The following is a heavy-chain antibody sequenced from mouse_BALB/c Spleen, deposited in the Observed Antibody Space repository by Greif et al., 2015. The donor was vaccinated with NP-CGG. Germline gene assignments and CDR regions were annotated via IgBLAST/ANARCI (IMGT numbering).Heavy chain of an antibody. CDR2: ISSGGGST. J-gene: IGHJ2*01. Sequence: DVMLVESGGGLVKPGGSLKLSCAASGFAFSSYDMSWVRQTPEKRLEWVAYISSGGGSTYYPDTVKGRFTISRDNAKNTLYLQMSSLKSEDTAMYYCARHYYGSSYSYWGQGTTPTVSS. CDR3: ARHYYGSSYSY. D-gene: IGHD1-1*01. V-gene: IGHV5-12-1*01. CDR1: GFAFSSYD.